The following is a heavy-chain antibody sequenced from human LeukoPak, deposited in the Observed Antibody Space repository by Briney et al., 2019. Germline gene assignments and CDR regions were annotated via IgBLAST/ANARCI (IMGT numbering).Heavy chain of an antibody. J-gene: IGHJ4*02. CDR2: IYYSGST. Sequence: SETLSLTCTDSGGSISSSSYYWGWIRQPPGKGLEWIGSIYYSGSTYYNPSLKSRVTISVDTSKNQFSLKLSSVTAADTAVYYCARGGGPTYYYDSSGYYLTSYFDYWGQGTLVTVSS. CDR1: GGSISSSSYY. CDR3: ARGGGPTYYYDSSGYYLTSYFDY. V-gene: IGHV4-39*07. D-gene: IGHD3-22*01.